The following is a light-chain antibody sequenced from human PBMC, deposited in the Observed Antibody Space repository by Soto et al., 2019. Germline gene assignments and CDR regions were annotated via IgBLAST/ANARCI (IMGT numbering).Light chain of an antibody. J-gene: IGKJ3*01. CDR2: GAS. Sequence: EIVLTQSPGTLSLSPGERATLSCRASQSVSSSYLAWYHQKPGQAPRPLIYGASTRATGVPARFSGSGSGTEFTLTISSLQSEDSAIYYCQQYSSWPFTFGPGTKVDIK. V-gene: IGKV3-15*01. CDR1: QSVSSSY. CDR3: QQYSSWPFT.